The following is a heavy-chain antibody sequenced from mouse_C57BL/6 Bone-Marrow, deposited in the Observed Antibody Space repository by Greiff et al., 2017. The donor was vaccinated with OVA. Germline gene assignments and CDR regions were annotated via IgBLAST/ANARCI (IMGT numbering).Heavy chain of an antibody. CDR3: ARQGLRGFAY. CDR1: GYTFTSYG. V-gene: IGHV1-81*01. J-gene: IGHJ3*01. CDR2: IYPRSGNT. D-gene: IGHD3-1*01. Sequence: QVQLQQPGAELVKPGASVKLSCKASGYTFTSYGISWVKQRTGQGLEWIGEIYPRSGNTYYNEKFKGKPTLTADKSSSTAYMELRSLTSEDSAVYFCARQGLRGFAYWGQGTLVTVSA.